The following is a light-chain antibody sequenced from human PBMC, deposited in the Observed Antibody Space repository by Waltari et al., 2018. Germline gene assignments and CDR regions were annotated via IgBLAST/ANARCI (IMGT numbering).Light chain of an antibody. CDR2: WAS. Sequence: DIVMTQSPDSLAVSLGERATINCKSSQSFLNSSNNKNYLAWYQQKPGQPPKLLIYWASTRDSGVPERFSGSGSGTDFTLTISSLQAEDVAVYYCQQYYSTPITFGQGTRLEIK. CDR3: QQYYSTPIT. J-gene: IGKJ5*01. CDR1: QSFLNSSNNKNY. V-gene: IGKV4-1*01.